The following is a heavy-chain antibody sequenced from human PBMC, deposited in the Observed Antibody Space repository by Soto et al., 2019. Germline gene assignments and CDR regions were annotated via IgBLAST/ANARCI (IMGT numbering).Heavy chain of an antibody. CDR3: ASLDYYDSSGYYTDAFDI. V-gene: IGHV5-51*01. CDR1: GYSFTSYW. Sequence: GESLKISCKGSGYSFTSYWIGWVRQMPGKGLEWMGIIYPRDSDTRYSPSFQGQVTISADKSISTAYLQWSSLKASDTAMYYCASLDYYDSSGYYTDAFDIWGQGTMV. J-gene: IGHJ3*02. CDR2: IYPRDSDT. D-gene: IGHD3-22*01.